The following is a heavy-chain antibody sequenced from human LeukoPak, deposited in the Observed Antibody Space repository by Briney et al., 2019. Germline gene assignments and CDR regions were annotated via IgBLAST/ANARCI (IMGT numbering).Heavy chain of an antibody. CDR1: GGSISSGDYY. Sequence: SQTLSLTCTVSGGSISSGDYYWSWIRQPPGMGLEWIGEINHSGSTNHNPSLKSRLTISVDTSKNQLSLKLSSVTAADTAVYYCARVRTTVTTFKNYYYGMDVWGQGTTVTVSS. CDR3: ARVRTTVTTFKNYYYGMDV. J-gene: IGHJ6*02. D-gene: IGHD4-17*01. V-gene: IGHV4-30-4*01. CDR2: INHSGST.